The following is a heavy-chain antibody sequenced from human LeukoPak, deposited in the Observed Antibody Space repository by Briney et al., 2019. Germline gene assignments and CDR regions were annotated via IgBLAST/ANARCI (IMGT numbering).Heavy chain of an antibody. V-gene: IGHV6-1*01. CDR2: TYYRSRWFN. Sequence: SQTLSLTCAISGDSVSSNSAAWNWIRQSPSSGLEWLGRTYYRSRWFNDYALSVKSRITINADTSKNQFSLHLNSVTPEDTAVYFCARGSAFDIWGQGTMVTVS. CDR1: GDSVSSNSAA. CDR3: ARGSAFDI. J-gene: IGHJ3*02. D-gene: IGHD6-6*01.